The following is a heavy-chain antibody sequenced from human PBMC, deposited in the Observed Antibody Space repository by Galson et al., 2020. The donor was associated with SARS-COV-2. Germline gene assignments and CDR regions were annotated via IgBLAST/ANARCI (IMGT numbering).Heavy chain of an antibody. CDR1: GGSISSSSYY. Sequence: SETLSLTCTVSGGSISSSSYYWGWIRQPPGKGPEWIGSIYYSGSTYYNPSLKSRVTISVDTSKNQFSLKLSSVTAADTAVYYCASLEFYYDSSGFPNMDYYGMDVWGQGTTVTVSS. CDR2: IYYSGST. V-gene: IGHV4-39*01. J-gene: IGHJ6*02. D-gene: IGHD3-22*01. CDR3: ASLEFYYDSSGFPNMDYYGMDV.